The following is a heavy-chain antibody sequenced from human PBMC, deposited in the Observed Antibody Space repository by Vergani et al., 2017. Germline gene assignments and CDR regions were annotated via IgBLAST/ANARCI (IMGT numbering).Heavy chain of an antibody. CDR2: IYHIGGT. J-gene: IGHJ4*02. CDR3: ASTFCGGECYYDH. D-gene: IGHD2-21*01. V-gene: IGHV4-61*01. CDR1: GASVNRANYY. Sequence: QVQLQESGPGLVKPSETLSLPCTVSGASVNRANYYWSWFRQTPGTGLEWIGFIYHIGGTSYSPSLKIRVTISLDTSKNQFSLKVDSVTAADAAMYYCASTFCGGECYYDHWGQGTLVTVSS.